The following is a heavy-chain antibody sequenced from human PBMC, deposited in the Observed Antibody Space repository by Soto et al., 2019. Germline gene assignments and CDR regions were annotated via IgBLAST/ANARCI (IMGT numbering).Heavy chain of an antibody. D-gene: IGHD6-13*01. CDR1: GGSISSGGYS. J-gene: IGHJ5*02. CDR3: ARGVKGGSWYWFDP. V-gene: IGHV4-30-2*01. Sequence: SETLSRTCAVGGGSISSGGYSWSWIRQPPVKGLEWIGYIYHSGSTYYNPSLKSRVTISVDRSKNQFSLKLSSVTAAATAVYYCARGVKGGSWYWFDPGGQGTLVTV. CDR2: IYHSGST.